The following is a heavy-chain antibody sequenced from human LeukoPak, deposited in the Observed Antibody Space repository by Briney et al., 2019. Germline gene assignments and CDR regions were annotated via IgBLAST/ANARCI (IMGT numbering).Heavy chain of an antibody. CDR3: ARLVSRIALAGADY. CDR1: GFTFSSYA. CDR2: ISSSSTYI. D-gene: IGHD6-19*01. Sequence: GGSLRLSCAASGFTFSSYAMNWVRQAPGKGLEWVSSISSSSTYIYYADSVKGRFTVSRDNAENSLYLQMNSLRDEDTAVYYCARLVSRIALAGADYWGQGTLVTVSS. V-gene: IGHV3-21*06. J-gene: IGHJ4*02.